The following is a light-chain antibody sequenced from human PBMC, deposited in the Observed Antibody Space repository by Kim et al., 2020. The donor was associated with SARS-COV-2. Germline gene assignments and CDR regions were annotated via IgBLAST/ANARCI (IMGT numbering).Light chain of an antibody. J-gene: IGLJ2*01. CDR3: NSRDSSGNHRVV. CDR1: SLRSYY. V-gene: IGLV3-19*01. Sequence: SSELTQDPAVSVALGQTVRITCQGDSLRSYYASWYQQKPGQAPVLVIYGKNNRPSGIPDRFSGPSSGNTASLTITGAQAEDEADYYCNSRDSSGNHRVVF. CDR2: GKN.